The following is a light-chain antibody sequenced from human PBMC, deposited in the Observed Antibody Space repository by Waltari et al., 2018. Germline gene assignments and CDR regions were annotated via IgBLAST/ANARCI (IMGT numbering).Light chain of an antibody. CDR3: QQYSDWPYT. CDR1: QSVRSH. CDR2: GAS. V-gene: IGKV3-15*01. Sequence: EIVMTQSPGTLSVSPGDRATLSCRASQSVRSHLAWYQQKPGQAPRLLIYGASTSATGIPARFSGSGSGTEFTLTISSLQSEDFAVYYCQQYSDWPYTFGQGTKLEIK. J-gene: IGKJ2*01.